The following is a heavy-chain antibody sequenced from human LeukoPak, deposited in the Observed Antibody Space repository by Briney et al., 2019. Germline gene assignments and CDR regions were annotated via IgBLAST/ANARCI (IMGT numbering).Heavy chain of an antibody. D-gene: IGHD3-10*01. CDR1: GFTFSSYE. V-gene: IGHV3-48*03. Sequence: AGGSLRLSCAASGFTFSSYEMNWVRQAPGKGLEWVSYISSSGSTIYYADSVKGRFTISRDNAKNSLYLQMNSLRAEDTAVYYCARLQWFGGYYFDYWGQGTLVTVSS. CDR3: ARLQWFGGYYFDY. CDR2: ISSSGSTI. J-gene: IGHJ4*02.